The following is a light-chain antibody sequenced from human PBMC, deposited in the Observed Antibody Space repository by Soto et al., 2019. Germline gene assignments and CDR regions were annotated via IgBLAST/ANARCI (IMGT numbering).Light chain of an antibody. CDR2: GAS. Sequence: DIHMTQSPSSLSASVGDRVTITCQASQDIRKYLNWYQQKPGRAPRLLIYGASNLETGVPSRFSGSGYGADFTFTISSLQPEDIGTYDCQHYDNLPPFTFGPGTKVAIK. CDR1: QDIRKY. V-gene: IGKV1-33*01. J-gene: IGKJ3*01. CDR3: QHYDNLPPFT.